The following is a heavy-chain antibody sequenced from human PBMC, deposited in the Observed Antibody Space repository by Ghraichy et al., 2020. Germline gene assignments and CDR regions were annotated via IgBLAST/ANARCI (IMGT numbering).Heavy chain of an antibody. D-gene: IGHD4-23*01. CDR1: GGSISSGGYS. V-gene: IGHV4-30-2*01. CDR3: ARENIGGNSGFDY. CDR2: IYHSGST. Sequence: SETLSLTCAVSGGSISSGGYSWSWIRQPPGKGLEWIGYIYHSGSTYYNPSLKSRVTISVDRSKNQFSLKLSSVTAADTAVYYCARENIGGNSGFDYWGQGTLVTVSS. J-gene: IGHJ4*02.